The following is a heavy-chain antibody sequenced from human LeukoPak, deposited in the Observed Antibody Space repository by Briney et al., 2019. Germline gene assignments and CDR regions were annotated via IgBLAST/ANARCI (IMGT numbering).Heavy chain of an antibody. CDR1: GFTVSSNY. D-gene: IGHD6-19*01. V-gene: IGHV3-53*01. CDR2: IHSGGST. Sequence: GESLRLSCAASGFTVSSNYMSWVRQAPGKGLEWVSVIHSGGSTYYADSVKGRFTISRDNSKNTLYLQMNSLRAEDTAVYYCARDSGRYGEFDYWGQGTLVTVSS. J-gene: IGHJ4*02. CDR3: ARDSGRYGEFDY.